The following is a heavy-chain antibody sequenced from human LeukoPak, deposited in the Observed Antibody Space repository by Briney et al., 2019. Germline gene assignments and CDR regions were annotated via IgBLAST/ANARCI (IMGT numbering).Heavy chain of an antibody. V-gene: IGHV1-18*01. D-gene: IGHD2-2*02. Sequence: ASVKVSCKASGYTFTSYGISWVRQAPGQGLEWMGWISPYNGDTDYAQKFQGRVTMTTDTSTSTAYMELRSLRSDDTAVYYCARDLVVVPAAIEPADAFDIWGQGTMVTVSS. CDR2: ISPYNGDT. J-gene: IGHJ3*02. CDR1: GYTFTSYG. CDR3: ARDLVVVPAAIEPADAFDI.